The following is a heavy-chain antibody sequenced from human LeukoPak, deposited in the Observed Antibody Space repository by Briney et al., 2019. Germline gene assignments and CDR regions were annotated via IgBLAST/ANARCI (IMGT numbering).Heavy chain of an antibody. V-gene: IGHV1-8*01. CDR2: MNPNSGNT. J-gene: IGHJ5*02. CDR3: ARERRQQLLRRNWLDP. Sequence: ASVKVSCKASGYTFTSYDINWVRQATGQGLEWMGWMNPNSGNTGYAQKFQGRVTMTRNTSISTAYMELSSLRSKDTAVYYCARERRQQLLRRNWLDPWGQGTLVTVSS. D-gene: IGHD6-13*01. CDR1: GYTFTSYD.